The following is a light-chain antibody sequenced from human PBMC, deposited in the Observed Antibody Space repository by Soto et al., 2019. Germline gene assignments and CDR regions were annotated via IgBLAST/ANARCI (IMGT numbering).Light chain of an antibody. CDR3: QQSYSTPRT. V-gene: IGKV1-39*01. CDR1: QSISSS. Sequence: DIQLTQSPSSLSASVGDRVTITCRASQSISSSLIWYQQKPGKAPKLLIYAGSSMQSGVPSRFSGSGSATDFTLTISSMQPEDFATDYCQQSYSTPRTFGQGTKVDI. CDR2: AGS. J-gene: IGKJ1*01.